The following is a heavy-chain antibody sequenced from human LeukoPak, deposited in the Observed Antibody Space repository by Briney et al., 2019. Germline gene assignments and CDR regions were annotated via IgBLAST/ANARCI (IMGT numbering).Heavy chain of an antibody. V-gene: IGHV1-18*01. CDR2: IAVYNANT. D-gene: IGHD3/OR15-3a*01. CDR3: ARDFAGLFDY. Sequence: ASVKVSCKASGYTFSNYGISWVRQAPGQGLEWMGWIAVYNANTNYAQNLQDSVTMTTDTATSTAYMELRSLRSDDTAMYYCARDFAGLFDYWGQGTLVTVSS. J-gene: IGHJ4*02. CDR1: GYTFSNYG.